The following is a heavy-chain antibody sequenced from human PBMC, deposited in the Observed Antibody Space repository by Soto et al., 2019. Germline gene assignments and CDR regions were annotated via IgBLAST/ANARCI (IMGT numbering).Heavy chain of an antibody. D-gene: IGHD2-2*02. J-gene: IGHJ6*02. CDR1: GSTFSSYA. V-gene: IGHV3-23*01. Sequence: GGSLRLSCAASGSTFSSYAMRWVRQAPGKGLEWVSSISDSGATTYYSDSVKGRFTVSRDNSKNTLYLQLNSLRAEDTAMYFCARPICPTYFCYGMDVWGQGSTVTVSS. CDR3: ARPICPTYFCYGMDV. CDR2: ISDSGATT.